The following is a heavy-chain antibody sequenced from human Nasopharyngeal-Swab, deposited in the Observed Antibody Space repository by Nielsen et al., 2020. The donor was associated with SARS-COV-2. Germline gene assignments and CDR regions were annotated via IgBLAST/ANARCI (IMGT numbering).Heavy chain of an antibody. D-gene: IGHD6-19*01. V-gene: IGHV3-30-3*01. J-gene: IGHJ6*02. Sequence: GGSLRLSCAASGLTFSSYAMHWVRQAPGKGLEWVAVISYDGSNKYYADSVKGRFTISRDNSKNTLYLQMNSLRAEDTAVYYCAREAQTGYSSGWTYYYYGMDVWGQGTTVTVSS. CDR2: ISYDGSNK. CDR3: AREAQTGYSSGWTYYYYGMDV. CDR1: GLTFSSYA.